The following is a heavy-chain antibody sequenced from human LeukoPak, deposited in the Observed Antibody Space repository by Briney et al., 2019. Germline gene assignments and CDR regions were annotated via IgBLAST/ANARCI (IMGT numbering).Heavy chain of an antibody. CDR1: GFTFSSYG. CDR2: ISSSSSYI. D-gene: IGHD3-3*01. Sequence: PGGSLRLSCAASGFTFSSYGMHWVRQAPGKGLEWVSSISSSSSYIYYADSVKGRFTISRDNAKNSLYLQMNSLRAEDTAVYYCARDREEFLALGYFDLWGRGTLVTVSS. J-gene: IGHJ2*01. CDR3: ARDREEFLALGYFDL. V-gene: IGHV3-21*01.